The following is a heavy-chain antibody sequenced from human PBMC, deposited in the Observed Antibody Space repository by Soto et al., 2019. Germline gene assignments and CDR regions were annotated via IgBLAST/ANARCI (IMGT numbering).Heavy chain of an antibody. CDR3: AKGRSYYYYYGVDV. Sequence: GGSLRLSCTASGFTFSNYSMNWVRQAPGKGLEWVSSISSDSSYIYYADSVKGRFTISRDNTKNSLSLQMNSLRAEDTALYYCAKGRSYYYYYGVDVWGQGTTVTVSS. V-gene: IGHV3-21*04. CDR2: ISSDSSYI. CDR1: GFTFSNYS. J-gene: IGHJ6*02.